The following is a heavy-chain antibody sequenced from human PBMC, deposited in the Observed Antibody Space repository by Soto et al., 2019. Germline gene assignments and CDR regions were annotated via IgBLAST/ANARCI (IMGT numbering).Heavy chain of an antibody. D-gene: IGHD3-3*01. CDR3: AVITIFGVVSPDFDY. Sequence: ASMKVSFKASGYTFTSYGISWGRQAPGQGLEWKGWISAYNGNTNYAQKLQGRVTMTTDTSTSTAYMELRSLRSDDTAVYYCAVITIFGVVSPDFDYWGQGTLVTVSS. CDR2: ISAYNGNT. CDR1: GYTFTSYG. V-gene: IGHV1-18*01. J-gene: IGHJ4*02.